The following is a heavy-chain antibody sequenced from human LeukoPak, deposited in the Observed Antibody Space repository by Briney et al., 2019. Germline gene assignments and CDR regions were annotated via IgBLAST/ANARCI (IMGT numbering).Heavy chain of an antibody. V-gene: IGHV3-7*01. Sequence: GGSLRLSCAASGFTFSNYWMTWVRQAPGKGLVWVATLNQDESSKYYVDSVKGRFTISRDNAKNSLYLQMNSLGADDTAVYYCASPRSGYWGQGTLVTVSS. J-gene: IGHJ4*02. D-gene: IGHD3-3*01. CDR3: ASPRSGY. CDR2: LNQDESSK. CDR1: GFTFSNYW.